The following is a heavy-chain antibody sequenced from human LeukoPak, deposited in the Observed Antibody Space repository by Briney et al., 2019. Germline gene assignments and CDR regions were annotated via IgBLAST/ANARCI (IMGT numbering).Heavy chain of an antibody. CDR2: INPSGGST. V-gene: IGHV1-46*01. CDR1: GYTFTSYY. D-gene: IGHD6-19*01. CDR3: ARDLHSGWYRLYYFDY. J-gene: IGHJ4*02. Sequence: ASVKVSCKASGYTFTSYYMHWVRQAPGQGLEWMGIINPSGGSTSYAQKFQGRVTMTRDTSTSTVYMELSSLRSEDTAVYYCARDLHSGWYRLYYFDYWGQGTLVTVSS.